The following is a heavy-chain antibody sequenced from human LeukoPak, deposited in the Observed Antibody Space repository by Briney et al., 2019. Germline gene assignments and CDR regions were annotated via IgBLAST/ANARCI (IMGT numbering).Heavy chain of an antibody. CDR1: GGSVSSGGYY. D-gene: IGHD4-23*01. V-gene: IGHV4-31*03. CDR3: AREGLPTDYGGNPPHWYFDL. CDR2: IYYSGST. Sequence: PSETLSLTCTVSGGSVSSGGYYWSWIRQHPGKGLEWIGYIYYSGSTYYNPSLKSRVTISVDTSKNQFSLKLSSVTAADTAVYYCAREGLPTDYGGNPPHWYFDLWGRGTLVTVSS. J-gene: IGHJ2*01.